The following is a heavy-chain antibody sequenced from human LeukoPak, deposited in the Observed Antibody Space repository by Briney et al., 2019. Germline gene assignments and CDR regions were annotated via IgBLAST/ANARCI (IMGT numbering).Heavy chain of an antibody. CDR1: GVSISSYY. D-gene: IGHD6-19*01. CDR3: ARGDGVAADP. CDR2: IYYSGST. J-gene: IGHJ5*02. Sequence: PSETLSLTCTVSGVSISSYYWSWIRQPPGKGLEWIGYIYYSGSTNYNPSLKSRVTISVDTSKNQFSLKLSSVTAADTAVYYCARGDGVAADPWGQGTLVTVSS. V-gene: IGHV4-59*01.